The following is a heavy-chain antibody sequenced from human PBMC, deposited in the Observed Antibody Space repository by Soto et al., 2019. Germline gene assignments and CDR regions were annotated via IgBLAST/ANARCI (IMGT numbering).Heavy chain of an antibody. CDR1: HGSLDRGGYY. D-gene: IGHD2-2*01. Sequence: NLSLTCTVSHGSLDRGGYYWTGIRQHPGKGLEWIGYIYYSGSTYYNPSLKSRVTISVDTSKNQFSLKLSSVTAADTAVYYCARGILLVLVALCPSYGMDVCGQGITGT. CDR2: IYYSGST. CDR3: ARGILLVLVALCPSYGMDV. J-gene: IGHJ6*02. V-gene: IGHV4-31*03.